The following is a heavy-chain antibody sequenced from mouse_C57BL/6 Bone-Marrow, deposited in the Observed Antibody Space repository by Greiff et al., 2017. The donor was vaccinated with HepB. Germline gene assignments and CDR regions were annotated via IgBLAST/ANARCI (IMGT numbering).Heavy chain of an antibody. D-gene: IGHD4-1*01. CDR1: GFSFNTYA. CDR2: IRSKSNNYAT. J-gene: IGHJ3*01. V-gene: IGHV10-1*01. Sequence: EVKVVESGGGLVQPKGSLKLSCAASGFSFNTYAMNWVRQAPGKGLEWVARIRSKSNNYATYYADSVKDRFTISRDDSESMLYLQMNNLKTEDTAMYYCVRPELGPFAYWGQGTLVTVSA. CDR3: VRPELGPFAY.